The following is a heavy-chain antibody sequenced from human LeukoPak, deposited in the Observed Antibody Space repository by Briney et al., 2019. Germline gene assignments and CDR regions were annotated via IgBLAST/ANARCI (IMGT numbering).Heavy chain of an antibody. CDR3: ARTSRHFYGSGTNLTPRPAGMDV. V-gene: IGHV4-59*01. D-gene: IGHD3-10*01. J-gene: IGHJ6*02. Sequence: SETLSLTCTVSGASMSGFFWTWIRQPPGRALEWIGSIYYSGSSTKYNPSLKSRVTISVDTSKSQFSLNLNSATAADTAVYYCARTSRHFYGSGTNLTPRPAGMDVWGQGTAVTVSS. CDR1: GASMSGFF. CDR2: IYYSGSST.